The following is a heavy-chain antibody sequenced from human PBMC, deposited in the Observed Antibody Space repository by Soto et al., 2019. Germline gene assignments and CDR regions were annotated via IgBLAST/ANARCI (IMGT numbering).Heavy chain of an antibody. J-gene: IGHJ4*02. Sequence: QLQLQESGPGLVKPSETLSLTCTVSGGSISSSSYYCGWIRQPPGKGLEWIGSIYYSGSTYYNPSLKSRVTISVDTSKNQFSLKLSSVTAADTAVYYCARPPFSRTYSSSRHTSSGWFYSHWGQGTLVTVSS. D-gene: IGHD6-13*01. V-gene: IGHV4-39*01. CDR3: ARPPFSRTYSSSRHTSSGWFYSH. CDR2: IYYSGST. CDR1: GGSISSSSYY.